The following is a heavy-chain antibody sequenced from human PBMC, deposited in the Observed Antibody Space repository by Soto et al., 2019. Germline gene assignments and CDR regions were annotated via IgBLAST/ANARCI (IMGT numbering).Heavy chain of an antibody. D-gene: IGHD3-22*01. CDR2: ISAYNGNT. CDR3: ARAPKYYYDSSGYFS. V-gene: IGHV1-18*01. J-gene: IGHJ5*02. CDR1: GYTFTSYG. Sequence: VASVKVSCKASGYTFTSYGISWVRQAPGQGLEWMGWISAYNGNTNYAQKLQGRVTMTTDTSTSTAYMELRSLRSDDTAVYYCARAPKYYYDSSGYFSWGQGTLVTVSS.